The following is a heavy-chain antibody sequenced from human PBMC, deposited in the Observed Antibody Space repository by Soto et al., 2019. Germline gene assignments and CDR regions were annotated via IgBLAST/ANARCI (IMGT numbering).Heavy chain of an antibody. CDR3: ARSPLHPNY. J-gene: IGHJ4*02. V-gene: IGHV4-31*01. CDR1: GGSISSGGYY. Sequence: QVQLQESGPGLVKPSQTLSLTCPVSGGSISSGGYYCSWIRQHQGKGLEWIGYVYYSGGTYYHPPLKGLVTRTVATSKTQLSLKLSSLTAADTDVYYCARSPLHPNYWGQGTLVTVSS. D-gene: IGHD4-4*01. CDR2: VYYSGGT.